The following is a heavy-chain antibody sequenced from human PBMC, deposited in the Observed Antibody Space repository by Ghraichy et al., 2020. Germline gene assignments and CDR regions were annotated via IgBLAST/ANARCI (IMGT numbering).Heavy chain of an antibody. CDR2: IYHSGSA. D-gene: IGHD3-3*01. CDR1: GGSVTSDPYS. Sequence: SETLSLTCIVAGGSVTSDPYSWPWVRQPSEKGLEWIGYIYHSGSAYLNPSLKSRVAISVDRSENQFSLKLNSMSAADTAVYYCAVLASNGVDVWGRGT. V-gene: IGHV4-30-2*01. J-gene: IGHJ6*02. CDR3: AVLASNGVDV.